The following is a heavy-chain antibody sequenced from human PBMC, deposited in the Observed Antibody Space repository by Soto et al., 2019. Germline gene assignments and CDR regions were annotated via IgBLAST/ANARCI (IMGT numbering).Heavy chain of an antibody. D-gene: IGHD3-16*01. V-gene: IGHV4-34*02. CDR3: SRGRDPNKGGRT. J-gene: IGHJ5*02. CDR1: SGSFSSYY. CDR2: IHPSGDT. Sequence: QVQLQQWGAGLLKPSETLSLTCAVHSGSFSSYYCTWTRQPPGKGLEWIGEIHPSGDTDYNPSLSNXXTMSLDASKSQFSLRLTSVTAVDTAVYFCSRGRDPNKGGRTWGQGTVVTVSS.